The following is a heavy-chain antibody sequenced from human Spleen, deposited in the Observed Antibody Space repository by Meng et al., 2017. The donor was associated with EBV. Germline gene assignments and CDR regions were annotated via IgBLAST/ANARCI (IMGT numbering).Heavy chain of an antibody. CDR3: ARGGRGGYSYGHIDY. J-gene: IGHJ4*02. Sequence: QVPLVVSGGGPVQPGRSLRLSCAASEFTFSDYYMGWNRQAPGKGLECVSYISSSGSTIYYADSVKGRFTVSRDNAKNALYLQMNSLRAEDTAVYSCARGGRGGYSYGHIDYWGQGTLVTVSS. D-gene: IGHD5-18*01. CDR1: EFTFSDYY. CDR2: ISSSGSTI. V-gene: IGHV3-11*04.